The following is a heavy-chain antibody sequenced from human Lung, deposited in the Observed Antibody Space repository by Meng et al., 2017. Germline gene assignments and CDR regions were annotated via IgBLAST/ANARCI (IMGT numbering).Heavy chain of an antibody. CDR1: GGSFSGYY. V-gene: IGHV4-34*01. J-gene: IGHJ2*01. Sequence: VQLQQWGAGRLKPSGTLSLTCPVYGGSFSGYYWSWIRQPPGKGLEWIGEINHSGSTNYNPSLKSRVTISVDTSKNQFSLKLSSVTAADTAVYYCARPKQANWYFDLWGRGTLVTVSS. CDR3: ARPKQANWYFDL. D-gene: IGHD1/OR15-1a*01. CDR2: INHSGST.